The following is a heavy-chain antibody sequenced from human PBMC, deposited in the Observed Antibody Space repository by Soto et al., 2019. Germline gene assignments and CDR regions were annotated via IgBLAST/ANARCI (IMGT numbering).Heavy chain of an antibody. D-gene: IGHD1-1*01. CDR2: FGGSGNT. J-gene: IGHJ4*02. V-gene: IGHV3-23*01. CDR3: AKRGEKTGRNFDC. Sequence: PWGSLRLSCVASGFTFSNYGMSWVRQAPGKGLEWVSTFGGSGNTYHADSVKGRFTISRDNSRNTLYLQMNSLRAEDTAIYYCAKRGEKTGRNFDCWGQGTQVTVSS. CDR1: GFTFSNYG.